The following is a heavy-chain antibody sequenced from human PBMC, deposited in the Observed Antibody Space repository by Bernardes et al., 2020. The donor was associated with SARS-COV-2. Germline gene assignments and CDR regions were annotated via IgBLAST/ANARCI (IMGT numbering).Heavy chain of an antibody. V-gene: IGHV3-48*02. Sequence: GGSLRLSCAASGFTFSSSSMNWVRQAPGKGLEWVSYISSSSRTLYYADSVKGRFTISRDNAKNSLYLQMNSLRDEDTAVYYCATLAAAGTHWFDPWGQGTLVTVSS. J-gene: IGHJ5*02. D-gene: IGHD6-13*01. CDR2: ISSSSRTL. CDR1: GFTFSSSS. CDR3: ATLAAAGTHWFDP.